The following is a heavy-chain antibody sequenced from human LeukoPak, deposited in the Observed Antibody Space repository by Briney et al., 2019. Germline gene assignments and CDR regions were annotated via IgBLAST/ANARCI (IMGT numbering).Heavy chain of an antibody. CDR2: IGGSGGST. CDR3: AKEHYDYVWGSYRFGSFDY. V-gene: IGHV3-23*01. CDR1: GFTFRSYA. D-gene: IGHD3-16*02. J-gene: IGHJ4*02. Sequence: GGSLRLSCAASGFTFRSYAMSWVRRAPGKGLGWVSAIGGSGGSTYYADSVKGRFTISRDNSKNTLYLQMNSLRAEDTAVYYCAKEHYDYVWGSYRFGSFDYWGQGTLVTVSS.